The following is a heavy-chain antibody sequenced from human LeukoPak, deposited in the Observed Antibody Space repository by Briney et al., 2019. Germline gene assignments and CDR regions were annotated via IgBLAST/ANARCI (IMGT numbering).Heavy chain of an antibody. Sequence: GAPVKVSCKVSGYTLTELSMHWVRQAPGKGLEWMGGFDPEDGETIYAQKFQGRVTMTEDTSTDTAYMELSSLRSEDTAVYYCATFRNYVNYFDYWGQGTLVTVSS. CDR1: GYTLTELS. CDR2: FDPEDGET. D-gene: IGHD1-7*01. J-gene: IGHJ4*02. V-gene: IGHV1-24*01. CDR3: ATFRNYVNYFDY.